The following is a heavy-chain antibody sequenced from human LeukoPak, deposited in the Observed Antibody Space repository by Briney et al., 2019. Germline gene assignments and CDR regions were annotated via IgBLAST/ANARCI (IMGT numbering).Heavy chain of an antibody. J-gene: IGHJ4*02. Sequence: GGSLRLSCAASGFTVSSNYMSWVRQAPGKGLEWVSVIYSGGSTYYADSVKGRFTISRDNSKNTLYLQMTSLRAEATAVYYCARVNYGSGSYYPVFDYWGQGTLVTVSS. D-gene: IGHD3-10*01. CDR2: IYSGGST. CDR3: ARVNYGSGSYYPVFDY. CDR1: GFTVSSNY. V-gene: IGHV3-53*01.